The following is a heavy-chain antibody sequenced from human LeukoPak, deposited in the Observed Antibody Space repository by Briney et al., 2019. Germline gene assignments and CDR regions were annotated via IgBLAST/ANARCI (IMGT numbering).Heavy chain of an antibody. D-gene: IGHD2-2*01. V-gene: IGHV5-51*01. J-gene: IGHJ4*02. CDR2: IYPGDSDT. CDR3: AITSGYCSSTSCQSHDY. CDR1: GYSFTSYW. Sequence: GESLKISCKGSGYSFTSYWIGWVRQVPGKGLEWIGIIYPGDSDTRYSPSFQGQVTISADKSLSTAYLQWSSLKASDTAMYYCAITSGYCSSTSCQSHDYWGQGTLVTVSS.